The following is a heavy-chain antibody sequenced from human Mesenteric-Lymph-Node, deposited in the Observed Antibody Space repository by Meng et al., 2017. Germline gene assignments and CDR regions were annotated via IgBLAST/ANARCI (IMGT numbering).Heavy chain of an antibody. CDR2: VTANGGNT. V-gene: IGHV3-23*04. CDR1: GFTFTNA. D-gene: IGHD6-13*01. Sequence: VQLVECGGGLVQPGGSLRPSCAASGFTFTNAMSWVRQAPGKGLEWVSGVTANGGNTYYADSVKGRFAISRDNSKNTLYLQMNSLRAEDTAVYYCARDSPAAGIDYWGQGTLVTVSS. J-gene: IGHJ4*02. CDR3: ARDSPAAGIDY.